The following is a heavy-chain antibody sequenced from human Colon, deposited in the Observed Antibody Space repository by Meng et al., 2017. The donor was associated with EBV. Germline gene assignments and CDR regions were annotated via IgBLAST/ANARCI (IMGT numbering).Heavy chain of an antibody. D-gene: IGHD3-16*01. J-gene: IGHJ4*02. V-gene: IGHV3-30-3*01. CDR2: ISSDGNTK. CDR3: ARERDITFWYFDY. CDR1: GFTFSSYS. Sequence: QVHLGESGGGVVQPGRSLRLSCAASGFTFSSYSMHWVRQAPGKGLEWVAVISSDGNTKYYADSVKGRFTISRDNSKSTVFLQANSLRPEDTAIYYCARERDITFWYFDYWVQGALVTGSS.